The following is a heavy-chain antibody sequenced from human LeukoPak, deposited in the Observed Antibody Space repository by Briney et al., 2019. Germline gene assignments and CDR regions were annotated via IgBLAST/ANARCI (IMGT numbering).Heavy chain of an antibody. CDR1: GFTFSSYA. V-gene: IGHV3-23*01. CDR2: ISGSGGST. J-gene: IGHJ4*02. Sequence: GGSLRLSCAASGFTFSSYAMSWVRQALGKGLEWVSAISGSGGSTYYADSVKGRFTISRDNSKNTLYLQMNSLRAEDTAVYYCAKDRRDGYNKFYYFDYWGQGTLVTVSS. D-gene: IGHD5-24*01. CDR3: AKDRRDGYNKFYYFDY.